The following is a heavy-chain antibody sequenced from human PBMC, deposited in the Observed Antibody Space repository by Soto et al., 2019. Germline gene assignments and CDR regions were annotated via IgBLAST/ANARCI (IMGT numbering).Heavy chain of an antibody. CDR1: GDSVSSNSAA. D-gene: IGHD6-19*01. J-gene: IGHJ5*02. CDR2: TYYRSKWYN. V-gene: IGHV6-1*01. CDR3: ARGPLSSGWYTLDL. Sequence: PSQTLSLTCVISGDSVSSNSAAWNWIRQSPSRGLEWLGRTYYRSKWYNEYAVSVKSRITIKPDTSKNQFSLQLNSVAPEDTAVYYCARGPLSSGWYTLDLWGQGTLVTAPQ.